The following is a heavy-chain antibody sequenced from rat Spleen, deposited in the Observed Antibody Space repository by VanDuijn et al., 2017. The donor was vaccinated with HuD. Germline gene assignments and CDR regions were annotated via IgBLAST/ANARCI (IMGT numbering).Heavy chain of an antibody. CDR1: GFTFSTAW. Sequence: EVQVLESGGGLVQPGNSLKLSCATSGFTFSTAWMYWYRQFPEKRLEWVARIKAKSNNYATDYTESVKGRFTISRDDSKSSICLQMNSLRSEDTATYYCARRGYNNYWYFDFWGPGTMVTVSS. CDR2: IKAKSNNYAT. D-gene: IGHD1-10*01. CDR3: ARRGYNNYWYFDF. V-gene: IGHV6-6*01. J-gene: IGHJ1*01.